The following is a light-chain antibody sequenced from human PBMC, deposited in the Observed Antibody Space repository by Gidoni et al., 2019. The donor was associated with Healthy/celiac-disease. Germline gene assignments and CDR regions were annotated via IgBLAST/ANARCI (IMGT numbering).Light chain of an antibody. V-gene: IGLV3-21*04. CDR1: NIGSKS. J-gene: IGLJ1*01. CDR2: YDS. CDR3: QVWDSSSDHRYV. Sequence: SYVLTQPPSVSVAPGKTARITCGGNNIGSKSVHWYQQKPCQAPVLVIYYDSDRPSGIPERFSGSNSGNTATLTISRVEAGDEADYYCQVWDSSSDHRYVFGTGTKVTVL.